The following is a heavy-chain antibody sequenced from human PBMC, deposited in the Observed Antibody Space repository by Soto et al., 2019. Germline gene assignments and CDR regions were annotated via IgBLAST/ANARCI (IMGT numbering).Heavy chain of an antibody. CDR1: GFTFSSYW. D-gene: IGHD3-10*01. CDR2: IKQDGSEK. J-gene: IGHJ6*02. CDR3: ARSEGGSGSYYYYYYYGMDV. Sequence: GGSLRLSCAASGFTFSSYWMSWVRQAPGKGLEWVANIKQDGSEKYYVDSVKGRFTISRDNAKNSLYLQMNSLRAEDTAVYYCARSEGGSGSYYYYYYYGMDVWGQGTTVTVSS. V-gene: IGHV3-7*05.